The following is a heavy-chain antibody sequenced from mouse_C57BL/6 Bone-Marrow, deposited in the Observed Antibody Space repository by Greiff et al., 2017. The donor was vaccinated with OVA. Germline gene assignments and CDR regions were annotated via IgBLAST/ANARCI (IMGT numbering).Heavy chain of an antibody. D-gene: IGHD2-5*01. CDR2: IYPRSGNN. CDR3: ARTSYYSNPGF. Sequence: VQLQQSGAVLARPGTSVKLSCKASGYTFTSYGISWVKQSTGQGLEGIGEIYPRSGNNYYNEKFKGKATLTADKSSSTASMELRSLTSYGSAGYVDARTSYYSNPGFWGAGTTLTVSS. V-gene: IGHV1-81*01. CDR1: GYTFTSYG. J-gene: IGHJ1*01.